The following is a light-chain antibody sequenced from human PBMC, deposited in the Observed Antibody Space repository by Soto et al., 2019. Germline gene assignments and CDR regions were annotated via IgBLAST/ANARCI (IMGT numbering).Light chain of an antibody. CDR2: DAS. J-gene: IGKJ2*01. Sequence: DLQMTQSPSSLSASVGDRVTITCQASQDISNYLNWYQQKPGKAPKLLIYDASNLETGVPSRFSGSGSGTDFTFTISSLQPEDIATYYCQQYDNHRYTFGQGTKLEIK. CDR1: QDISNY. V-gene: IGKV1-33*01. CDR3: QQYDNHRYT.